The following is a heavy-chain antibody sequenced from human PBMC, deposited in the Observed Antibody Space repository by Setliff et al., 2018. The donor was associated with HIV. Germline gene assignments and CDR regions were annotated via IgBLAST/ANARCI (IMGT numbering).Heavy chain of an antibody. Sequence: SVKVSCKASGGTFSTFSSSAISWVRQAPGQGLEWMGGVIPIFGTPKYPQKFQGRVTITADESATTVYMEMSGLTSEDTAIYYCARGADASGYFYREYFQHWGQGTLVTVSS. D-gene: IGHD3-22*01. V-gene: IGHV1-69*13. CDR1: GGTFSTFSSSA. CDR2: VIPIFGTP. J-gene: IGHJ1*01. CDR3: ARGADASGYFYREYFQH.